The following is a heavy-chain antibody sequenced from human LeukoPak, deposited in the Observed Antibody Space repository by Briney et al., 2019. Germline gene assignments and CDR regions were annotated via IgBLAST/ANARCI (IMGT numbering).Heavy chain of an antibody. CDR2: INHSGST. D-gene: IGHD6-13*01. V-gene: IGHV4-34*01. Sequence: SETLSLTCAVYGGSFSGYYWSWIRQPPGKGLEWIGEINHSGSTNSNPSLKSRVTISVDTSKTEFSLKLSSVTAADTAVYYCARGSISIPAAHFDYWGQGTLVTVSS. J-gene: IGHJ4*02. CDR3: ARGSISIPAAHFDY. CDR1: GGSFSGYY.